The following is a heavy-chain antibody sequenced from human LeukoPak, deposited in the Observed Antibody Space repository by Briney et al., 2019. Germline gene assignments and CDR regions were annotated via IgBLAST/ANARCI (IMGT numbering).Heavy chain of an antibody. V-gene: IGHV3-30-3*01. CDR1: GFTFSSYA. D-gene: IGHD5-18*01. CDR3: ARDRRGYSYGYSYYYYGMDV. J-gene: IGHJ6*02. CDR2: ISYDGSNK. Sequence: GSLRLSCAASGFTFSSYAMHWVRQAPGKGLEWVAVISYDGSNKYYADSVKGRFTISRDNSKNTLYLQMNSLRAEDTAVYYCARDRRGYSYGYSYYYYGMDVWGQGTTVTVSS.